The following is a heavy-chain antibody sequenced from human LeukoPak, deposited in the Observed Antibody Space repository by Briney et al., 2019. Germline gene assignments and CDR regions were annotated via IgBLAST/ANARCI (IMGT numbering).Heavy chain of an antibody. CDR3: AKDLNGGLDY. CDR2: ISWKSGSI. Sequence: PGRSLRLSCAASGFTFDDYAMHWVRQAPGEGLEWVSGISWKSGSIGYADSVKGRFTISREKSKNTLYLQMNSLRAEDTAVYYCAKDLNGGLDYWGQGTLVTVSS. CDR1: GFTFDDYA. D-gene: IGHD4-23*01. V-gene: IGHV3-9*01. J-gene: IGHJ4*02.